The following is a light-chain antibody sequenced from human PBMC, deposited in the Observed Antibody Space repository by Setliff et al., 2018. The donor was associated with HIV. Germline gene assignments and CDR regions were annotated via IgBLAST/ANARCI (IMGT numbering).Light chain of an antibody. CDR2: EVS. J-gene: IGLJ1*01. CDR3: SSYAGRSGLFYV. V-gene: IGLV2-23*02. Sequence: QSALAQPASVSGSPGQSITISCTGTSSDVGGYNLVSWYQQHPGRVPKLLISEVSQRPSGVSNRFSASKSGNTASLTISGLQPEDEADYFCSSYAGRSGLFYVFGTGTKV. CDR1: SSDVGGYNL.